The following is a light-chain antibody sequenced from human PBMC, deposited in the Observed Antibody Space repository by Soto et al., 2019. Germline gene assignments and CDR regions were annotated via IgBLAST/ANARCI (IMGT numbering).Light chain of an antibody. CDR1: EIISSH. V-gene: IGKV1-39*01. CDR3: QQSYSMPYS. J-gene: IGKJ2*03. Sequence: DIQMTQSPSSLSASVGDRVTITCRASEIISSHLNWYQQKPGKAPKLLIYAASSLQSGVPSRFSGSRSGTDFTLTISSLEPEDFATYHCQQSYSMPYSFGQGTKLEIK. CDR2: AAS.